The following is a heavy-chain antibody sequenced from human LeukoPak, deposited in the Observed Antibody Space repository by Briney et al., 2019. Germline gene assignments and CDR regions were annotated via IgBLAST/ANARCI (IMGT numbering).Heavy chain of an antibody. CDR1: GFTFSSYA. CDR3: AKDSISIYSSSWYGSFDY. J-gene: IGHJ4*02. V-gene: IGHV3-23*01. D-gene: IGHD6-13*01. Sequence: GGSLRLSCAASGFTFSSYAMSWVRQAPGKGLEWVSAISGSGGSTYYTDSVKGRFTISRDNSKNTLYLQMNSLRAEDTAVYYCAKDSISIYSSSWYGSFDYWGQGTLVTVSS. CDR2: ISGSGGST.